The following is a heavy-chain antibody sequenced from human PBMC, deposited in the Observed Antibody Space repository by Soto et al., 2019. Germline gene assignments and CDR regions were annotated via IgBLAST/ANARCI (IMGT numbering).Heavy chain of an antibody. CDR3: ARDFRPPYGVRYFDY. CDR2: ISSTSTYI. J-gene: IGHJ4*02. V-gene: IGHV3-21*04. CDR1: GFIFSSYS. D-gene: IGHD4-17*01. Sequence: GGSLRLSCAASGFIFSSYSMNWVRQAPGKGLEWVSSISSTSTYIYYADSVKGRFTISRHNSKNTLYLLMNSLRAEDTAVYYCARDFRPPYGVRYFDYWGQGTLVTVSS.